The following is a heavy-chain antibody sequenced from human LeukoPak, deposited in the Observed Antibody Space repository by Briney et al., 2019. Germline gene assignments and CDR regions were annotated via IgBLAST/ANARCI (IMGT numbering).Heavy chain of an antibody. J-gene: IGHJ4*02. CDR3: ARGRGLRLGELYGY. CDR2: MNHNSGNT. D-gene: IGHD3-16*01. V-gene: IGHV1-8*01. CDR1: VYTFTSYD. Sequence: ASVKVSRKASVYTFTSYDINWVRQATGQGREWMGWMNHNSGNTGYAQKFQGRFTMTRNTSISTAYLELSSLRAEDTAVYYCARGRGLRLGELYGYWGQGTLVTVSS.